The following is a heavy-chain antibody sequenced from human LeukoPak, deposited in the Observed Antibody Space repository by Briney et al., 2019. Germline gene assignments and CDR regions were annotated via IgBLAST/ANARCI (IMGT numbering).Heavy chain of an antibody. CDR2: IYSGGST. Sequence: GGSLRLSCAASGFTVSSNYMTWVRQAPGKGLEWVSLIYSGGSTYYADSVKGRFTISRHSSENTLYLQVDSLRPEDTAVYFCARGGVGTFDIWGQGTMVTVSS. CDR3: ARGGVGTFDI. CDR1: GFTVSSNY. V-gene: IGHV3-53*04. D-gene: IGHD3-16*01. J-gene: IGHJ3*02.